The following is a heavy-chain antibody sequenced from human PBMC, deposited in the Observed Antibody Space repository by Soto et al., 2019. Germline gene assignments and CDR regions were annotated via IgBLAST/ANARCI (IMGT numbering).Heavy chain of an antibody. CDR2: INHSGST. CDR1: GGSFSGYY. V-gene: IGHV4-34*01. D-gene: IGHD2-15*01. J-gene: IGHJ4*02. Sequence: SETLSLTCAVYGGSFSGYYWSWIRQPPGKGVEWIGEINHSGSTNYNPSLKSRVTISVDTSKNQFSLKLSSVTAADTAVYYCARDIGSYAYAEGYWGQGIQVTVSS. CDR3: ARDIGSYAYAEGY.